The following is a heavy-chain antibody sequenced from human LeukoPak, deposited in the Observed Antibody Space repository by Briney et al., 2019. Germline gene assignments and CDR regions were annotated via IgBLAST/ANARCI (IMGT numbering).Heavy chain of an antibody. CDR2: ISMSSTYI. Sequence: GGSLRLSCAASGFTFSSNAMNWVRQAPGKGLEWVSSISMSSTYIYYADSVKGRFTISRDNAKNSLYLQMDSLRDEDTAVYYCTRAPYSSGWYTLDCWGQGTLVTVSS. D-gene: IGHD6-19*01. V-gene: IGHV3-21*01. J-gene: IGHJ4*02. CDR3: TRAPYSSGWYTLDC. CDR1: GFTFSSNA.